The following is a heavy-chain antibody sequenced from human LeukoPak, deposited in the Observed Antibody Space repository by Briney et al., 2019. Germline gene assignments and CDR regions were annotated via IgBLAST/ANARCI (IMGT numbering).Heavy chain of an antibody. CDR3: ARQSDYGDPFDY. CDR1: GYSFTSYW. V-gene: IGHV5-51*01. Sequence: GESLKISCKGSGYSFTSYWIGWVRQMPGKGLEWMGIIYPANSDTRYNPSFKGQVTISADKSISTAYLQWSNLKAADTAMYYCARQSDYGDPFDYWGQGTLVTVSS. CDR2: IYPANSDT. J-gene: IGHJ4*02. D-gene: IGHD4-17*01.